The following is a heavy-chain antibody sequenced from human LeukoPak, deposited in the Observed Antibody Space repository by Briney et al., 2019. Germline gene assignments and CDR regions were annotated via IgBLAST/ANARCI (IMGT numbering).Heavy chain of an antibody. V-gene: IGHV3-23*01. D-gene: IGHD1-1*01. Sequence: PGGSLRLSCAASGFTFATYVMRWVRQAPGKGLEWVSTISGSGGSTHYADSVKGRFTISRHNSKNTVYLQMNNLRAEDTAMYYCARVDTTLSYKLDYWGQGTLVTVSS. J-gene: IGHJ4*02. CDR2: ISGSGGST. CDR3: ARVDTTLSYKLDY. CDR1: GFTFATYV.